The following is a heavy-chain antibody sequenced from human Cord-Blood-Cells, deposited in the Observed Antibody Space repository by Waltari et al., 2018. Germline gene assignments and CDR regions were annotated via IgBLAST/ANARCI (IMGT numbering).Heavy chain of an antibody. Sequence: QVQLQESGPGLVKPSETLSLTCAVSGYSISSGYYWGWIRQPPGKGLEWIGSIYHSGSTYYNPSLKSRVTISVDTSKNQFSLKLSSVTAADTAVYYCARHTFYSSSSDYWGQGTLVTVSS. CDR3: ARHTFYSSSSDY. D-gene: IGHD6-6*01. V-gene: IGHV4-38-2*01. J-gene: IGHJ4*02. CDR1: GYSISSGYY. CDR2: IYHSGST.